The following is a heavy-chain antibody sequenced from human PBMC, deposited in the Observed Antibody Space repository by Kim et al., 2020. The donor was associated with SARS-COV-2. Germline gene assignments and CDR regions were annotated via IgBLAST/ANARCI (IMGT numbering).Heavy chain of an antibody. J-gene: IGHJ4*02. D-gene: IGHD6-13*01. CDR3: AKERSAGIAAAGNY. Sequence: ADSVQGRFTISRDSSKNTQYLQMNSLRAEDTAVYYCAKERSAGIAAAGNYWGQGTLVTVSS. V-gene: IGHV3-23*01.